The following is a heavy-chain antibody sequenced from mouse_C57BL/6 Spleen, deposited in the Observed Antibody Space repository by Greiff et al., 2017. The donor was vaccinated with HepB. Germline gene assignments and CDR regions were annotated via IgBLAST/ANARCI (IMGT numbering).Heavy chain of an antibody. Sequence: QVQLQQPGTELVKPGASVKLSCKASGYTFTSYWMHWVKQRPGQGLEWIGNINPSNGGTNYNEKFKSKATLTVDKSSSTAYMQLSSLTSEDSAAYYCARAWLLRAWFAYWGQGTLVTVSA. V-gene: IGHV1-53*01. CDR2: INPSNGGT. CDR3: ARAWLLRAWFAY. CDR1: GYTFTSYW. D-gene: IGHD2-3*01. J-gene: IGHJ3*01.